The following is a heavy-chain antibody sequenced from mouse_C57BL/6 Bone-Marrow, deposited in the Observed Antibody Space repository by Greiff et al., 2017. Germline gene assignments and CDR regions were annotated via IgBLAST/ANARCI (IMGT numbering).Heavy chain of an antibody. J-gene: IGHJ3*01. D-gene: IGHD2-13*01. V-gene: IGHV1-19*01. CDR1: GYTFTDYY. CDR3: ADYSDYGSWFDY. CDR2: INPYNGGT. Sequence: EVKLQESGPVLVKPGASVKMSCKASGYTFTDYYMNWVKQSHGKSLEWIGVINPYNGGTSYNQKFKGKATLTVDKSSSTAYMELNSLTSEDSAVYYCADYSDYGSWFDYWGQGTLVTVSA.